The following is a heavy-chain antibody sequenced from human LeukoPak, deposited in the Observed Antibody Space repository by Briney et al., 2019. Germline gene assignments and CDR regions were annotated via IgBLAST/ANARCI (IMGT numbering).Heavy chain of an antibody. D-gene: IGHD1-26*01. V-gene: IGHV4-39*01. CDR2: VYFSGTT. CDR1: GGSITSISSSNNY. CDR3: ARNASDSGTSYFDY. Sequence: PSETLSLTCTVSGGSITSISSSNNYWGWIRQPPGKGLEWIGNVYFSGTTHYNPSLKSRVTISVDTSKNQFSLKLDSVTAADTAVYYCARNASDSGTSYFDYWGQGTLVTVSS. J-gene: IGHJ4*02.